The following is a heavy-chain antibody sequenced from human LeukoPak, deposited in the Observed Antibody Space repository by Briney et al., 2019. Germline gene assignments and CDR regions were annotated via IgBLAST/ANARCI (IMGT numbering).Heavy chain of an antibody. Sequence: QPGGSLRLSCAASGFTFSAYGMHWVRQAPGKGLEWVALIWHDGSNKYYEGSVKGRFTISRDDSKNMLYLQMNSLRDEDTAVYYCARTLYSYGRPVYYNGFDVWGKGTTVTVSS. CDR3: ARTLYSYGRPVYYNGFDV. V-gene: IGHV3-33*01. CDR2: IWHDGSNK. CDR1: GFTFSAYG. J-gene: IGHJ6*04. D-gene: IGHD5-18*01.